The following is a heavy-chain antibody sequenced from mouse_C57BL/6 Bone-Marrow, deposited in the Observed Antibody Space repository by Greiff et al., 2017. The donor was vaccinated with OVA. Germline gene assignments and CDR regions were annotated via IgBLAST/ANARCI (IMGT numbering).Heavy chain of an antibody. D-gene: IGHD2-2*01. CDR3: AMGAIYYGYENVDG. J-gene: IGHJ1*03. CDR2: IHPSDSDT. V-gene: IGHV1-74*01. Sequence: QVQLQQPGAELVKPGASVKVSCKASGYTFTSYWMHWVKQRPGQGLEWIGRIHPSDSDTNYNQKFKGKATLTVDKSSSTAYMQLSSLTSEDSAVYYCAMGAIYYGYENVDGWGTGTTVTVSS. CDR1: GYTFTSYW.